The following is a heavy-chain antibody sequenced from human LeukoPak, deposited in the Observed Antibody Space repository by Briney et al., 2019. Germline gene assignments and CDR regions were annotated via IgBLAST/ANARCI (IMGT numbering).Heavy chain of an antibody. D-gene: IGHD3-9*01. Sequence: GGSLRLSCAASGFTFSSYKMNWVRQAPGRGLEWVSSINSGGSDKYYADSVKGRFTASRDNAKNSPYLQMNSLRAEDTALYYCARGHYDILTGNYKWTPDYWGQGTLVTVSS. CDR1: GFTFSSYK. CDR3: ARGHYDILTGNYKWTPDY. CDR2: INSGGSDK. V-gene: IGHV3-21*06. J-gene: IGHJ4*02.